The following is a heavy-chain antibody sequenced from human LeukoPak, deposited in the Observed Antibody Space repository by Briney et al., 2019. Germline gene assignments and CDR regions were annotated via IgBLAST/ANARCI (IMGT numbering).Heavy chain of an antibody. D-gene: IGHD2-15*01. Sequence: SETLSLTCTVSGGSISSSSYYWGWIRQPPGKGLEWIGSIYYSGSTYSNPSLRSRVTISVDTSKNQFSLKLSSVTAADTAVYYCASFYCSGGSCYQYYYYYMDVWGKGTTVTISS. J-gene: IGHJ6*03. CDR2: IYYSGST. V-gene: IGHV4-39*01. CDR3: ASFYCSGGSCYQYYYYYMDV. CDR1: GGSISSSSYY.